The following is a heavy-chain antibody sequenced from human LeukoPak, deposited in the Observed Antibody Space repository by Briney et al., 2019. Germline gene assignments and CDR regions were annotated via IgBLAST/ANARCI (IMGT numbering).Heavy chain of an antibody. CDR1: GYAFTSYG. CDR2: ISAYNGNT. CDR3: ARDLLVGATTGY. J-gene: IGHJ4*02. D-gene: IGHD1-26*01. Sequence: ASVKVSCKASGYAFTSYGISWVRQAPGQGLEWMGWISAYNGNTNYAQKLQGSVTMTTNTSTSTAYMELRSLRSDDTAVYYCARDLLVGATTGYWGQGTLVTVSS. V-gene: IGHV1-18*01.